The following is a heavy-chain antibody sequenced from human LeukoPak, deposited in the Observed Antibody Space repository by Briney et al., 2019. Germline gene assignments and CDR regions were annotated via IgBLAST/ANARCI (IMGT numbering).Heavy chain of an antibody. J-gene: IGHJ4*01. CDR1: GYTLTDYY. Sequence: ASEKVSCKASGYTLTDYYLHWVRQAPGQGLKWMGWINPNSGATHYAQSFQARVTMTRDTSIASSYMELTGLESDDTAVYYCARGRRILGGPENAGDFFDFWGQGSLVTVSS. D-gene: IGHD3-16*01. CDR2: INPNSGAT. CDR3: ARGRRILGGPENAGDFFDF. V-gene: IGHV1-2*02.